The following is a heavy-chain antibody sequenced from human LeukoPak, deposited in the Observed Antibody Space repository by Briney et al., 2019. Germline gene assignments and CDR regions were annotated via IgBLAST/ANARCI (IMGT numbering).Heavy chain of an antibody. CDR1: GGSISSGDYY. CDR3: AREWVGATPSAFEI. J-gene: IGHJ3*02. D-gene: IGHD1-26*01. Sequence: SQTLSLTCTVSGGSISSGDYYWSWIRQPPGKGLEWIGYIYYSGSTYYNPSLKSRVTISVDTSKNQFSLKLSSVTAADTAVYYCAREWVGATPSAFEIWGQGTMVTVSS. CDR2: IYYSGST. V-gene: IGHV4-30-4*01.